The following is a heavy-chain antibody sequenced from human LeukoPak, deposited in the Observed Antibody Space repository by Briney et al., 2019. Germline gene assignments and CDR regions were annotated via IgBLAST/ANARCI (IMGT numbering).Heavy chain of an antibody. V-gene: IGHV4-39*07. D-gene: IGHD3-22*01. CDR1: GFTFSSYA. CDR3: ARGQRTYYYDSSGYRSVYYFDY. CDR2: IYYSGST. Sequence: GSLRLSCAASGFTFSSYAMSWVRQPPGKGLECIGSIYYSGSTYYNPSLKSRVTISVDTSKNQFSLKLSSVTAADTAVYYCARGQRTYYYDSSGYRSVYYFDYWGQGTLVTVSS. J-gene: IGHJ4*02.